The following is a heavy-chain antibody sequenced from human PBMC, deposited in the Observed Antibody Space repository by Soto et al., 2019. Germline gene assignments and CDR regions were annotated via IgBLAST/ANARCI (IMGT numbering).Heavy chain of an antibody. Sequence: QAQLVESGGDLVKPGGSLRLSCAASGFTFGDFYMTWIRQAPGMGLEWISYISKTASTVYYADSVKGRFSISRDNAKNSLYLQMDSLRVEATAVYYCARPNWTSRGGVLNLWGRGTLVIVSS. V-gene: IGHV3-11*01. D-gene: IGHD1-1*01. CDR3: ARPNWTSRGGVLNL. CDR2: ISKTASTV. J-gene: IGHJ4*02. CDR1: GFTFGDFY.